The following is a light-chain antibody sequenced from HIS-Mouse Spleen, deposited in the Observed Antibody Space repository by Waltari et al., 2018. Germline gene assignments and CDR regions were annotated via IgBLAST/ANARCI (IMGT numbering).Light chain of an antibody. CDR2: DDR. CDR3: QVWDSSSDRV. J-gene: IGLJ1*01. CDR1: NIGSKS. Sequence: SYVLTQPPSVSVAPGQTARITCGGNNIGSKSVHWYQPKPGQAPVLVVYDDRDRPSGIPERFSGSNSGNTAPLTISRVEAGDEADYYCQVWDSSSDRVFGTGTKVTVL. V-gene: IGLV3-21*02.